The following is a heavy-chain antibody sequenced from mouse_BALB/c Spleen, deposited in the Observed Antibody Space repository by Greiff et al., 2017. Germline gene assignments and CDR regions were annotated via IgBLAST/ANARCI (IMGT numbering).Heavy chain of an antibody. Sequence: EVKLVESGGGLVKPGGSLKLSCAASGFTFSSYAMSWVRQTPEKRLEWVASISSGGSTYYPDSVKGRFTISRDNARNILYLQMSSLRSEDTAMYYCARGDYYGSSPYYYAMDYWGQGTSVTVSS. CDR3: ARGDYYGSSPYYYAMDY. D-gene: IGHD1-1*01. CDR1: GFTFSSYA. CDR2: ISSGGST. J-gene: IGHJ4*01. V-gene: IGHV5-6-5*01.